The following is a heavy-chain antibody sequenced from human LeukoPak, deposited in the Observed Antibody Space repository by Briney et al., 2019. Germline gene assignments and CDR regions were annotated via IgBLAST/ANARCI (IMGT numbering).Heavy chain of an antibody. CDR2: TYYSGST. V-gene: IGHV4-59*01. Sequence: SETLSLTCTVSGGSISSYYWSWIRQPPGKGLEWIGYTYYSGSTNYNPSLKSRVTISVDTSKNQFSLKLSSVTAADTAVYYCARGHDYYDSSGYYTEWFDPWGQGTLVTVSS. CDR3: ARGHDYYDSSGYYTEWFDP. D-gene: IGHD3-22*01. CDR1: GGSISSYY. J-gene: IGHJ5*02.